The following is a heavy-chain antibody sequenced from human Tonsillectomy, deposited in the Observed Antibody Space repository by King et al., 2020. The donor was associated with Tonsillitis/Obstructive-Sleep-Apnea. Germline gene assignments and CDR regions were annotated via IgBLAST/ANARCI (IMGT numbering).Heavy chain of an antibody. CDR3: ARGPPRSGGDPSWYFDL. CDR1: GFTFSSYW. D-gene: IGHD2-21*01. Sequence: VQLVESGGGLVQPGGSLRVSCAASGFTFSSYWMHWVRQAPGKGLVWVSRINSDGSTTRYADSVKGRFTISRDNAKNTLDLQMNSLRAEDTAVYYCARGPPRSGGDPSWYFDLWGRGTLVTVSS. V-gene: IGHV3-74*01. J-gene: IGHJ2*01. CDR2: INSDGSTT.